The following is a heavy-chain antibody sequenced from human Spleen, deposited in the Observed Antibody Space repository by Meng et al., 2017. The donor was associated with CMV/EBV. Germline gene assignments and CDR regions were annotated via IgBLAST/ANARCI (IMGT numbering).Heavy chain of an antibody. CDR1: GYTFSGYY. J-gene: IGHJ6*02. Sequence: SVKVSCKTSGYTFSGYYMYWVRQAPGQGLEWMGGIIPIFGTANYAQKFQGRVTITTDESTSTAYMELSSLRSEDTAVYYCAREGYDFWSGYYPTYYYYYGMYVWGQGTTVTVSS. CDR3: AREGYDFWSGYYPTYYYYYGMYV. D-gene: IGHD3-3*01. CDR2: IIPIFGTA. V-gene: IGHV1-69*05.